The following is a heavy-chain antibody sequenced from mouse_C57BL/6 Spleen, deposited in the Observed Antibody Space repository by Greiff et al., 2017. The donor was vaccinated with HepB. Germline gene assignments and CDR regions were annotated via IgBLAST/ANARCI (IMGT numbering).Heavy chain of an antibody. CDR3: ARVPYDYDEDYYAMDY. Sequence: VQLQQPGAELVRPGSSVKLSCKASGYTFTSYWMHWVKQRPIQGLEWIGNIDPSDSETHYNQKFKDKATLTVDKSSSPAYMQISSLTSEDSAVYYCARVPYDYDEDYYAMDYWGQGTSVTVSS. D-gene: IGHD2-4*01. CDR2: IDPSDSET. V-gene: IGHV1-52*01. J-gene: IGHJ4*01. CDR1: GYTFTSYW.